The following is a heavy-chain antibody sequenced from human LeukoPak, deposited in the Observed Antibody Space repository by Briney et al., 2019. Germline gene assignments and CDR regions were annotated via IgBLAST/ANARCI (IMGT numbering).Heavy chain of an antibody. V-gene: IGHV3-30*02. J-gene: IGHJ4*02. CDR3: ARGNYYGPLDDDY. CDR1: GFTFRSYG. Sequence: GGSLRLSCVMSGFTFRSYGMHWVRQAPGKGLEWVTLIRSDSSNDYYADSVKGRFTTSRDNAKNSLYLQMNSLRAEDTAVYYCARGNYYGPLDDDYWGQGTLVTVSS. D-gene: IGHD3-10*01. CDR2: IRSDSSND.